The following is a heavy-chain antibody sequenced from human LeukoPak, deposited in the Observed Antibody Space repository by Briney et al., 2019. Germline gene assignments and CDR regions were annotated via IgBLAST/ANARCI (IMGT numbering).Heavy chain of an antibody. CDR2: ISYDGSNK. D-gene: IGHD5-12*01. V-gene: IGHV3-30*18. Sequence: GRSLRLSCAASGFTFSSYGMHWVRQAPGKGLEWVAIISYDGSNKYYADSVKGRFTISRDNSKNTPYLQMNSLRAEDTAVYYCAKDHPLEVGYSGYDLDYWGQGTLVTVSS. CDR1: GFTFSSYG. J-gene: IGHJ4*02. CDR3: AKDHPLEVGYSGYDLDY.